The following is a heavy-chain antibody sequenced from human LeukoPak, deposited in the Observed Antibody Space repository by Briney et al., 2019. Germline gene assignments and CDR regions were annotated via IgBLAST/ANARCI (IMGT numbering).Heavy chain of an antibody. CDR3: AKDHGDYGGSYYGMDV. J-gene: IGHJ6*02. CDR2: ISASGDAT. Sequence: GGSLRLSCAASGFTFSSYAMGWVRQAPGKGLEWVSGISASGDATYYADSVKGRFTISRDNSKNTLYLQMNSLRAEDTAVYYCAKDHGDYGGSYYGMDVWGQGTTVTVSS. V-gene: IGHV3-23*01. CDR1: GFTFSSYA. D-gene: IGHD4-23*01.